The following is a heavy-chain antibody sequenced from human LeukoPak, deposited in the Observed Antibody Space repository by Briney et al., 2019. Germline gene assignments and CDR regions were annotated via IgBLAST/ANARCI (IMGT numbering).Heavy chain of an antibody. V-gene: IGHV4-39*01. D-gene: IGHD6-13*01. J-gene: IGHJ4*02. Sequence: SENLSLTCTVSGGSISSSSYHWGWIRQPPGKGLEWIGNIYYSGTTYYNPSLKSRVTMSVDTSKNQFSLKLTSVSATDTAVYYCASWTNAAADYWGQGTLVTVSS. CDR1: GGSISSSSYH. CDR3: ASWTNAAADY. CDR2: IYYSGTT.